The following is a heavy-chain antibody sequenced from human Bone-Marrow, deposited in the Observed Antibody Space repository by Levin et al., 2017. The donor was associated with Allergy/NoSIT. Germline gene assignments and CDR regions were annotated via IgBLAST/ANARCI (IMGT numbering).Heavy chain of an antibody. CDR2: IYYSGST. D-gene: IGHD2-2*01. V-gene: IGHV4-30-4*01. J-gene: IGHJ6*02. CDR3: ARDLIVVVPDGLTHSYYHGLDV. Sequence: LRLSCTVSGGSISSGGYYWSWIRQPPGKGLEWIGYIYYSGSTYYNPSLKSRLTISLDTSKNQFSLKLSSVTAADTAVYYCARDLIVVVPDGLTHSYYHGLDVWGQGTTVTVSS. CDR1: GGSISSGGYY.